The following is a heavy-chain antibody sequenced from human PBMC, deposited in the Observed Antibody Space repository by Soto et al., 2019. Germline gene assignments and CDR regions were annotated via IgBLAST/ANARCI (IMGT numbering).Heavy chain of an antibody. CDR1: GGSISGSSW. J-gene: IGHJ4*02. CDR3: ARDPGRAVALD. V-gene: IGHV4-4*02. D-gene: IGHD6-19*01. Sequence: QVQLQESGPGLVKPWGTLSLTCAVSGGSISGSSWWSWIRQSPGKGLEWIGEIYHSGSTNYNPSLKSXXSXSXXTSKNQFSLEINSVTASDTAIYYCARDPGRAVALDWGEGTLVTVSS. CDR2: IYHSGST.